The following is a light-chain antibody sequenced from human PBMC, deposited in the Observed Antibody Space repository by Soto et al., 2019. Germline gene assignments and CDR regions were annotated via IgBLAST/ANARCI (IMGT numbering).Light chain of an antibody. CDR2: EVT. CDR3: SSYSGAYTLVV. CDR1: SSDVGAYNY. V-gene: IGLV2-8*01. Sequence: QSALTQPPSASGSPGQSVTISCTGTSSDVGAYNYVSWYQQHPGKAPRLVIYEVTKRPSGVPERFSGSKSGNTASLTVSALQADDEADYYCSSYSGAYTLVVFGGGTKLTVL. J-gene: IGLJ2*01.